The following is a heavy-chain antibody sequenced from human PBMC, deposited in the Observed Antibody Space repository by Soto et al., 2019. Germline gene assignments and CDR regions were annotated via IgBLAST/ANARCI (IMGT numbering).Heavy chain of an antibody. CDR1: GYTFTGYY. J-gene: IGHJ6*02. CDR2: INPNGGGT. Sequence: ASVKVSCKASGYTFTGYYMHWVRQAPGQGLEWMGWINPNGGGTNYAQKFQGRVTMTRDTSISTAYMELSRLRSDDTAVYYCARDLGQAYCSSTSCYPCYCYYGMDVWGQGTTVTVSS. CDR3: ARDLGQAYCSSTSCYPCYCYYGMDV. V-gene: IGHV1-2*02. D-gene: IGHD2-2*01.